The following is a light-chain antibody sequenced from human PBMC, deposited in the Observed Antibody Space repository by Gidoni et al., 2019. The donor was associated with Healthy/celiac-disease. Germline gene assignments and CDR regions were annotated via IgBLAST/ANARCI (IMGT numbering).Light chain of an antibody. V-gene: IGLV1-40*01. CDR3: QSYDSSLSGGV. Sequence: QSVLTPPPSVSDAPGQRVTISCTGSSSNIGAGYDVHWYQQLPGTAPKLLIYGNSNRPSGVPDRFSGSKSGTSASLAITGLQAEDEADYYCQSYDSSLSGGVFGGGTKLTVL. CDR1: SSNIGAGYD. CDR2: GNS. J-gene: IGLJ2*01.